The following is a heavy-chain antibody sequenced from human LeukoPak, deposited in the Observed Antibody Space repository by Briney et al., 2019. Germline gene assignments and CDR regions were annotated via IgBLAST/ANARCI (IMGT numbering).Heavy chain of an antibody. CDR3: ARHSGRLLDP. Sequence: GESLKISCKGSGYSFTNYWIAWVRQMPGKGLELMGMIYPGDSGTEYSPSFQGQVTISADKSISTAYLQWSSLKASDTAMYYCARHSGRLLDPWGQGTLVTVSS. D-gene: IGHD3-10*01. J-gene: IGHJ5*02. V-gene: IGHV5-51*01. CDR2: IYPGDSGT. CDR1: GYSFTNYW.